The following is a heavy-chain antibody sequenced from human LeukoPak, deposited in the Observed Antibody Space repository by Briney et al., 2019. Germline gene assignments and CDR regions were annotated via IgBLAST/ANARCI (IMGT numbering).Heavy chain of an antibody. J-gene: IGHJ4*02. CDR2: IYYSGST. V-gene: IGHV4-61*01. CDR1: GASVSSVFYY. D-gene: IGHD3-22*01. CDR3: ARNYYDSTGYLPCLFDY. Sequence: SETLSLTCTVSGASVSSVFYYWSWVRQPPGRGLEWIGYIYYSGSTNYNPSLKSRVTMLVDTSKNQFSLRLSSVTAADTAVYYCARNYYDSTGYLPCLFDYWGQGTLVTVSS.